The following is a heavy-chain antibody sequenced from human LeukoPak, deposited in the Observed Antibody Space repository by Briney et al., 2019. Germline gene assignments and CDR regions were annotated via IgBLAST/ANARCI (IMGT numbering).Heavy chain of an antibody. CDR2: ISGSGGST. V-gene: IGHV3-23*01. CDR1: GFTFSSYA. CDR3: AKDQRPAPGVDTAMVLPDY. D-gene: IGHD5-18*01. Sequence: SGGSLRLSCAASGFTFSSYAMSWVRQDPGKGLEWVSAISGSGGSTYYADSVKGRFTISRDNSKNTLYLQMNSLRAEDTAVYYCAKDQRPAPGVDTAMVLPDYWGQGTLVTVSS. J-gene: IGHJ4*02.